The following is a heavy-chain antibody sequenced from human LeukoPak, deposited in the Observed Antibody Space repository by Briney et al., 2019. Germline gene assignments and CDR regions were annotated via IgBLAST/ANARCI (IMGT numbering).Heavy chain of an antibody. J-gene: IGHJ4*02. D-gene: IGHD6-19*01. CDR3: ARGYSSGWYDKLDY. V-gene: IGHV3-30-3*01. Sequence: GGSLRLSCAASGYTFSDHYIDWVRQAPGKGLEWVAVISYDGSNKYYADSVKGRFTISRDNSKNTLYLQMNSLRAEDTAVYYCARGYSSGWYDKLDYWGQGTLVTVSS. CDR2: ISYDGSNK. CDR1: GYTFSDHY.